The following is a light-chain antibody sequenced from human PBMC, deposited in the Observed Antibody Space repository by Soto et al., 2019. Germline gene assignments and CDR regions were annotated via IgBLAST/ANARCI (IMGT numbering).Light chain of an antibody. V-gene: IGLV2-18*02. Sequence: QYALTQPPSVSGSPGQSVTISCTGTSSDVGNYNRVSWYQQPPGTAPKLIIYEVSNRPSGVPDRFSGSKSGSTASLTISGLQAEDEADYYCSSYTSSSTYVFGTGTKLTVL. CDR2: EVS. CDR3: SSYTSSSTYV. J-gene: IGLJ1*01. CDR1: SSDVGNYNR.